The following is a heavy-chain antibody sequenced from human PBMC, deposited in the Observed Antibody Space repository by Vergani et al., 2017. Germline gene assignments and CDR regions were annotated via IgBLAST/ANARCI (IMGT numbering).Heavy chain of an antibody. CDR2: IDWDDDK. Sequence: QVTLKESGPALVKPTQTLTLTCTFSGFSLSTSGMRVSWIRPPPGKALEWLARIDWDDDKFYSTSLKTRLTISKDTSKNQVVLTMTNMDPVDTATYYCARSSNWGSTGFDCWGQGTLVTVSS. D-gene: IGHD7-27*01. CDR3: ARSSNWGSTGFDC. J-gene: IGHJ4*02. V-gene: IGHV2-70*04. CDR1: GFSLSTSGMR.